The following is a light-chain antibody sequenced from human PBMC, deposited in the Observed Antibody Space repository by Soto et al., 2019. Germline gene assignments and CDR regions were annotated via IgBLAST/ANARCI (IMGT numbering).Light chain of an antibody. Sequence: ELVMTQSPATLSVAPVERATLSCMASQSISTFLAWYQQKPGQAPRLLIYGASTRATGIPARFSGSGSGTEFTLTISSLQSEDFAVYYCQQYNNWPRTLGQGTKVDIK. CDR1: QSISTF. CDR3: QQYNNWPRT. V-gene: IGKV3-15*01. J-gene: IGKJ1*01. CDR2: GAS.